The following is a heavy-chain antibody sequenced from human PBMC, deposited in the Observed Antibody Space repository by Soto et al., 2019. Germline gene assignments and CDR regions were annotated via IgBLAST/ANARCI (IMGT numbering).Heavy chain of an antibody. J-gene: IGHJ5*02. V-gene: IGHV2-5*02. CDR2: IYWDDDK. CDR1: GFSLSTSGVG. D-gene: IGHD6-19*01. CDR3: AHRPIVVAGTRGVAWFDP. Sequence: QITLKESCPTLVKHTQTLTLTCTFSGFSLSTSGVGVGCIRHPPRKALECLAFIYWDDDKRYSPSLNRRRTITKDTSTNQVVLTMTHMDHVDTATYDCAHRPIVVAGTRGVAWFDPWGQGTLVTVSS.